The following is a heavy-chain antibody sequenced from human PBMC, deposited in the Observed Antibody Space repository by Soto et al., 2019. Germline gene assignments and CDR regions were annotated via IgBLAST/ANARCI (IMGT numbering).Heavy chain of an antibody. V-gene: IGHV3-53*01. D-gene: IGHD3-22*01. CDR2: IYSGGST. Sequence: EVQLVESGGGLIQPGGSLRLSCVASGFTVSSNYLSWVRQAPGKGLEWVSVIYSGGSTYYADSVKGRFTISRDNSKNTLYLQMHSLRAEDTAVYYCARNYYDSGGGFDYWGQGTLVTVSS. CDR1: GFTVSSNY. J-gene: IGHJ4*02. CDR3: ARNYYDSGGGFDY.